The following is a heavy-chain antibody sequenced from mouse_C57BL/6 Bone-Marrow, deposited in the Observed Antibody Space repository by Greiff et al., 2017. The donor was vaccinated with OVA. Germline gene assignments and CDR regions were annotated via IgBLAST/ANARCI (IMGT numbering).Heavy chain of an antibody. CDR1: GYTFTSYG. CDR3: ARERGNYQAWGAY. Sequence: QVQLQQSGAELARPGASVKLSCKASGYTFTSYGISWVKQRTGQGLEWIGEIYPRSGNTYYNEKFKGKATLTADKSSSTAYMELRSLTSEDSAVYFCARERGNYQAWGAYWGQGTLVTVSA. CDR2: IYPRSGNT. J-gene: IGHJ3*01. V-gene: IGHV1-81*01. D-gene: IGHD2-1*01.